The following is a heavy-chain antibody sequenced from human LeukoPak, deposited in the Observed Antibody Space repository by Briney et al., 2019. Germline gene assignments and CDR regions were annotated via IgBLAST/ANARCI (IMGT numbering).Heavy chain of an antibody. CDR3: ARDRCDYVWGSYRYDAFDI. D-gene: IGHD3-16*02. Sequence: GGALRLSCAASVFTFSSYLMHWVRQAPGKGLVWVSRINSDGSSTNYADSVKGRFTISRDNAKNTLYLKMTSLRAEDTAVYYCARDRCDYVWGSYRYDAFDIWGQGTMVTVSS. J-gene: IGHJ3*02. CDR1: VFTFSSYL. V-gene: IGHV3-74*01. CDR2: INSDGSST.